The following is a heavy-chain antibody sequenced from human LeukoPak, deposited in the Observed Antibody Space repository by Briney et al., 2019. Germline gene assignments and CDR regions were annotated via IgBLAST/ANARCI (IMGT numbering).Heavy chain of an antibody. CDR1: GYTFTSYY. Sequence: ASVKVSCKASGYTFTSYYMHWLRQAPGQGLEWMGIINPSGGSTSYAQKFQGRVTMTRDTSTSTVYMELSSLRSEDTAVYYCARVGATHYFDYWGQGTMVTVSS. CDR2: INPSGGST. CDR3: ARVGATHYFDY. J-gene: IGHJ4*02. V-gene: IGHV1-46*01. D-gene: IGHD1-26*01.